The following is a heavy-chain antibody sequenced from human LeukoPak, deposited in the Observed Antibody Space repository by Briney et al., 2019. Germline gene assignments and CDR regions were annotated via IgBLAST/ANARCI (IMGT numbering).Heavy chain of an antibody. Sequence: GGSLRLSCAASGFIFSSYSMNWVRKAPGKGLEWVSSISTSSSAIYYADSVKGRFTISRDNAKNSLFLQMDSLRAEDTAVYYCARAYCSSTSCFEWGQGTLVTVSS. V-gene: IGHV3-48*01. CDR1: GFIFSSYS. CDR3: ARAYCSSTSCFE. D-gene: IGHD2-2*01. CDR2: ISTSSSAI. J-gene: IGHJ4*02.